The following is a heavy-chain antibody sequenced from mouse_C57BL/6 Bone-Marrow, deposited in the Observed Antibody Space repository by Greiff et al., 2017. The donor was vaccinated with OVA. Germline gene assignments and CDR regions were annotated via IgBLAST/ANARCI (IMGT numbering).Heavy chain of an antibody. D-gene: IGHD1-1*01. CDR3: ARSSYSYFDY. CDR1: GYTFTDYY. J-gene: IGHJ2*01. V-gene: IGHV1-26*01. CDR2: INPNNGGT. Sequence: EVQLQQSGPELVKPGASVKISCKASGYTFTDYYMNWVKQSHGKSLEWIGDINPNNGGTSYNQKFKGKATLTVDKSSSTAYMELRSLTSEDSAVYYCARSSYSYFDYWGQGTTLTVSS.